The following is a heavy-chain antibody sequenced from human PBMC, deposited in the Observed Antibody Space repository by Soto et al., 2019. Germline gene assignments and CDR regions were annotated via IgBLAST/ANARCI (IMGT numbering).Heavy chain of an antibody. CDR2: MNPNSGNT. D-gene: IGHD3-10*01. CDR1: GYTFTSYD. V-gene: IGHV1-8*01. J-gene: IGHJ6*02. Sequence: GASVKVSCKASGYTFTSYDINWVRQATGQGLEWMGRMNPNSGNTGYAQKFQGRVTMTRNTSISTAYMELSSLRSEDTAVYYCAAAGRGYYYYYGMDVWGQGTTVTVSS. CDR3: AAAGRGYYYYYGMDV.